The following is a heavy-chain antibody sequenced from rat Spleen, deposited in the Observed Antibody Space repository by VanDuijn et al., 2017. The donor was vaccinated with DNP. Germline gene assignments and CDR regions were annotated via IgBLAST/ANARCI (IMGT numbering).Heavy chain of an antibody. CDR3: VREEFGVDY. CDR2: INKDSSTI. D-gene: IGHD4-3*01. CDR1: GFNLNDYW. V-gene: IGHV4-2*01. Sequence: EVKLVESGGGLVQPGRSLKLSCAASGFNLNDYWMGWVRQAPGKGLEWIGEINKDSSTIKYSPSLKDKITVYRDNAQNTLYLQMSRLISEDTATYYCVREEFGVDYWGQGVMVTVSS. J-gene: IGHJ2*01.